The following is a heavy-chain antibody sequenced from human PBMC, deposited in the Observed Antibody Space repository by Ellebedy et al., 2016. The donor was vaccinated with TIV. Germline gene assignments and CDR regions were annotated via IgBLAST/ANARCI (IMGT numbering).Heavy chain of an antibody. V-gene: IGHV3-74*01. J-gene: IGHJ4*02. Sequence: GESLKISCAASGFSFSSYWMHWVRQTPGKGMVWLSRINGDGSSTRYADSVRGRFTISRENAKNTLYLQMNSLRAEDTAVYYCSRVTTLATGTGYYFDYWGQGTLFTVSS. CDR2: INGDGSST. D-gene: IGHD4-17*01. CDR1: GFSFSSYW. CDR3: SRVTTLATGTGYYFDY.